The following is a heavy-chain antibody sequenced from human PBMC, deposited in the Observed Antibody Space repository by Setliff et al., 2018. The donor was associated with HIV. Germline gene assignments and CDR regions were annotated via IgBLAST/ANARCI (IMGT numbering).Heavy chain of an antibody. J-gene: IGHJ5*02. Sequence: PSETLSLTCTVSGDSISSYSWNWIRQSPGGGLEWIGFIFSSGRTKYNPSLQSRVTMSIDTSKNQFSLRLTSVTAADMAVYYCARRIDDSGSFPDKNWFDTWGQGSLVTVS. CDR3: ARRIDDSGSFPDKNWFDT. D-gene: IGHD3-10*01. CDR2: IFSSGRT. CDR1: GDSISSYS. V-gene: IGHV4-4*09.